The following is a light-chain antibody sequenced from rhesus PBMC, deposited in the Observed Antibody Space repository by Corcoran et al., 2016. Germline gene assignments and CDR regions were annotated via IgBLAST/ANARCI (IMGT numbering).Light chain of an antibody. J-gene: IGKJ2*01. CDR3: QQYRNWPYS. V-gene: IGKV3S9*01. CDR2: GAS. Sequence: EIVMTQSPATLSLSPGERATLSCRASQSVSRSVAWYQQKPEQAPRLLISGASSRAPGIPHRFSGSGSGTDFTLTLNNLEPEDFAVYYCQQYRNWPYSFGQGTKVEIK. CDR1: QSVSRS.